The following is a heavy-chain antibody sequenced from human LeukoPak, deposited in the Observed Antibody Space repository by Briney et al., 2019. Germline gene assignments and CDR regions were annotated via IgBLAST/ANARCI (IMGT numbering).Heavy chain of an antibody. D-gene: IGHD3-3*01. CDR2: ISAYNGNT. CDR3: ARDSEITIFGVVINRFDY. CDR1: GYTFTSYG. V-gene: IGHV1-18*01. J-gene: IGHJ4*02. Sequence: ASVKVSCKASGYTFTSYGISWVRQAPGQGLEWMGWISAYNGNTNYAQKLQGRVTMTTDTSTSTAYMELRSLRSDDTAVYYCARDSEITIFGVVINRFDYWGLGTLVTVSS.